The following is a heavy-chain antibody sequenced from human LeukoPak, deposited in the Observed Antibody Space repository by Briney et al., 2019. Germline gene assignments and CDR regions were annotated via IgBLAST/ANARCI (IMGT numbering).Heavy chain of an antibody. CDR2: IGGSGGST. D-gene: IGHD3-22*01. J-gene: IGHJ4*02. Sequence: PGGSLRLSCAASGFTFSTCAMTWVRQAPGKGLECVSEIGGSGGSTYYADSVKGRFTISRDNSKNTLYLQMNSLRAEDTAVYYCANDLERGLGYYYISPGYWGQGPLVTVSS. CDR3: ANDLERGLGYYYISPGY. CDR1: GFTFSTCA. V-gene: IGHV3-23*01.